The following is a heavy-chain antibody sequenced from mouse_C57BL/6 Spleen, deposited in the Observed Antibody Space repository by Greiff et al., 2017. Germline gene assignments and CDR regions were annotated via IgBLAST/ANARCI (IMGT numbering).Heavy chain of an antibody. D-gene: IGHD1-1*01. Sequence: QVQLQQPGAELVKPGASVKMSCKASGYTFTSYWLTWVKQRPGQGLEWIGDIYPGSGSTNYNEKFKSKATLTVDTSSSTAYMQLSSLTSEDSAVYYCARHGSSYGYFDVWGTGTTVTVSS. V-gene: IGHV1-55*01. J-gene: IGHJ1*03. CDR1: GYTFTSYW. CDR3: ARHGSSYGYFDV. CDR2: IYPGSGST.